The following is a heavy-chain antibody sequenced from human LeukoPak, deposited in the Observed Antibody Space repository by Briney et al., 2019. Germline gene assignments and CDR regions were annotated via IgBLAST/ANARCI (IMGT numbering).Heavy chain of an antibody. J-gene: IGHJ5*02. CDR3: ARQGFSRTIFGVVIPKNWFDP. Sequence: ASVKVSCKASGYTFTSYGISWVRQAPGQGLEWMGWISAYNGNTNYAQKLQGRVTMTTDTSTSTAYMELRSLRSDDTAVYYCARQGFSRTIFGVVIPKNWFDPWGQGTLVTVSS. D-gene: IGHD3-3*01. V-gene: IGHV1-18*01. CDR2: ISAYNGNT. CDR1: GYTFTSYG.